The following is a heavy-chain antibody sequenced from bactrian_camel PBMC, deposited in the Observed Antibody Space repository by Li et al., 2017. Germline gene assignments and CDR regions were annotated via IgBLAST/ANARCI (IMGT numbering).Heavy chain of an antibody. J-gene: IGHJ4*01. V-gene: IGHV3S6*01. CDR2: IDRDGSNT. CDR3: AKDPKMYGGSWLSPDIDH. Sequence: ESGGGLVQPGGSLRLSCAASGFAFSEYLMYWVRQAPGKGLEWVSSIDRDGSNTYYTGSVKGRFTISRDNAKNTLYLQLNSLNTEDTAMYYCAKDPKMYGGSWLSPDIDHWGQGTQVTVS. CDR1: GFAFSEYL. D-gene: IGHD6*01.